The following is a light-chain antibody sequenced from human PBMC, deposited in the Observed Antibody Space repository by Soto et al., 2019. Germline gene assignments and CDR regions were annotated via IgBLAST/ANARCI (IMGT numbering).Light chain of an antibody. J-gene: IGKJ2*01. CDR2: WAS. V-gene: IGKV4-1*01. CDR3: QQYYSTPRT. Sequence: DIVMTQSPDSLAVSLGEMATIDCKSSQSVIHTSNNKSYLAWYLQKAGQPPELLLYWASARDSGVPDRFSGSGSGTDFTLTISSLQAEDVAVYYCQQYYSTPRTFGQGTKVDIK. CDR1: QSVIHTSNNKSY.